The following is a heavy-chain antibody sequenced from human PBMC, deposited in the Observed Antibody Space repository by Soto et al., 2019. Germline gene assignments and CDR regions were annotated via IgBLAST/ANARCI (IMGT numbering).Heavy chain of an antibody. J-gene: IGHJ5*02. Sequence: SETLSLTCTVSGGSINYYYWSWIRQPPGKGLEWIGSMYYSGNTNYNPSLKSRVTISVDTSKRQFSLQLTSVTAADTAVYYCARDPVGDGYNYPWFDPWGQGILVTAPQ. D-gene: IGHD5-12*01. CDR2: MYYSGNT. CDR1: GGSINYYY. CDR3: ARDPVGDGYNYPWFDP. V-gene: IGHV4-59*01.